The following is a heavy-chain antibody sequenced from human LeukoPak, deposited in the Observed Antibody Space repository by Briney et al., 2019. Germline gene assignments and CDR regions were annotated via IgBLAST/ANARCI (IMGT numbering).Heavy chain of an antibody. CDR1: GYTFTSYY. D-gene: IGHD6-19*01. V-gene: IGHV1-46*01. Sequence: ASVKVSCKASGYTFTSYYMHWVRQAPGQGLEWMGIINPSGGSTSYAQKFQGRVTMTRDTSTSTVYMELSSLRSEDTAVYYCARGAYSSGSATNYGMDVWGQGTTVTVSS. CDR2: INPSGGST. CDR3: ARGAYSSGSATNYGMDV. J-gene: IGHJ6*02.